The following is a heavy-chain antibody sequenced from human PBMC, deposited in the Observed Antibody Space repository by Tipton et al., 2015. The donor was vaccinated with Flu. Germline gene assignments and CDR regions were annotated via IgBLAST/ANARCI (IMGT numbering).Heavy chain of an antibody. D-gene: IGHD3-10*02. CDR1: GGSITSHY. Sequence: LRLSCTVSGGSITSHYWSWIRQSPEKGLEWIGYISYGGDPNSNPSLKGRVSMSVDTSKNQFSLKLSSVTAADTAVYYCARHTGDSVRGVIDYWGQGTLVTVSS. CDR2: ISYGGDP. V-gene: IGHV4-59*08. J-gene: IGHJ4*02. CDR3: ARHTGDSVRGVIDY.